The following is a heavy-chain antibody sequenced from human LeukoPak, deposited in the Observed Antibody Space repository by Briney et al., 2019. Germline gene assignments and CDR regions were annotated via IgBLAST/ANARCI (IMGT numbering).Heavy chain of an antibody. CDR1: GGSISSSSYY. CDR2: IYYSGST. J-gene: IGHJ5*02. CDR3: ARAPYCSSTSCYWFDP. V-gene: IGHV4-39*07. D-gene: IGHD2-2*01. Sequence: PSETLSLTCTVSGGSISSSSYYWGWIRQPPGKGLEWIGSIYYSGSTYYNPSLKSRVTISVDTSKNQFSLKLSSVTAADTAVYYCARAPYCSSTSCYWFDPWGQGTLVTVSS.